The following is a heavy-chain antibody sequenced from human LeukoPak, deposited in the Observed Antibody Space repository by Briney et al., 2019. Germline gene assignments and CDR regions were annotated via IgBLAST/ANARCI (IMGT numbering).Heavy chain of an antibody. D-gene: IGHD5-18*01. Sequence: GGSLRLSCAASGFTFSSYAMHWVRQAPGKGLEWVAVISYDGSNKYYADSVKGRFTISRDNSKNTLYLQMNSLRAEDTAVYYCQIVDTAILSRGQGTLVTVSS. J-gene: IGHJ4*02. CDR2: ISYDGSNK. CDR1: GFTFSSYA. V-gene: IGHV3-30-3*01. CDR3: QIVDTAILS.